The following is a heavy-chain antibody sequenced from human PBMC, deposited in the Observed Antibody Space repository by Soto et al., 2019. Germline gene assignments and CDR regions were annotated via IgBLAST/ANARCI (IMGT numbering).Heavy chain of an antibody. Sequence: QVQLVESGGGVVQPGRSLRLSCAASGFTFSSYAMHWVRQAPGKGLEWVVVISSDGSNEFYAGSVKGRFTVSRDNSKNTLYMQMKRLRAEDSAVCYCARFKDCSDGSCYPYFGYCGQGTLVSVSS. CDR1: GFTFSSYA. CDR2: ISSDGSNE. CDR3: ARFKDCSDGSCYPYFGY. V-gene: IGHV3-30-3*01. J-gene: IGHJ4*02. D-gene: IGHD2-15*01.